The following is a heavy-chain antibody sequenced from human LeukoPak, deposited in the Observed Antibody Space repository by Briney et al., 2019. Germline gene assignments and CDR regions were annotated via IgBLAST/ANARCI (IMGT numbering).Heavy chain of an antibody. D-gene: IGHD2-15*01. CDR3: ARERRYCSGGSCYALYNWFDP. CDR1: GYTFTSYG. CDR2: INPNSGGT. Sequence: ASVKVSCKASGYTFTSYGISWVRQAPGQGLEWMGRINPNSGGTNYAQKFQGRVTMTRDTSISTAYMELSRLRSDDTAVYYCARERRYCSGGSCYALYNWFDPWGQGTLVTVSS. V-gene: IGHV1-2*06. J-gene: IGHJ5*02.